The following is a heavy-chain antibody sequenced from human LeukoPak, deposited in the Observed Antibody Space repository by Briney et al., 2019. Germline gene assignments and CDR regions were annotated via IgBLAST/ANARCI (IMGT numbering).Heavy chain of an antibody. Sequence: GGSLRLSCAASGFTFSSYAMHWFRQAPGKGLEWVAVISYDGSNKYYADSVKGRFTISRDNSKNTLYLQMNSLRAEDTAVYYCARDRGIAAAGLGGFDPWGQGTLVTVSS. D-gene: IGHD6-13*01. CDR3: ARDRGIAAAGLGGFDP. CDR2: ISYDGSNK. J-gene: IGHJ5*02. V-gene: IGHV3-30-3*01. CDR1: GFTFSSYA.